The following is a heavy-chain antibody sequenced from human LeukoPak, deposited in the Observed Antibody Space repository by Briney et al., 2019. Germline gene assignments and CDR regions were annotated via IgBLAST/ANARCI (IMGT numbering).Heavy chain of an antibody. V-gene: IGHV3-30*04. Sequence: GSLRLSCTVSGFTVSSNSMSWVRQAPGKGLEWVAVISYDGSNKYYADSVKGRFTISRDNSKNTLYLQMNSLRAEDTAVYYCARAPGDYHFGYWGQGTLVTVSS. CDR1: GFTVSSNS. J-gene: IGHJ4*02. D-gene: IGHD4-17*01. CDR2: ISYDGSNK. CDR3: ARAPGDYHFGY.